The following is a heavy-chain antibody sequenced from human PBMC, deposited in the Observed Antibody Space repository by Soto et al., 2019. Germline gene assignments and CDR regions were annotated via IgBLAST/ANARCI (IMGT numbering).Heavy chain of an antibody. CDR2: IIPIFGTA. J-gene: IGHJ6*02. V-gene: IGHV1-69*12. Sequence: QVQLVQSGAEVKKPGSSVKVSCKASGGTFSSYAISWVRQAPGQGLEWMGGIIPIFGTANYAQKFQGRVKITADDSTSTAYMELSSLRPEATAVYYCGGVRTRYYYYGMDVWGQGTTVTVSS. D-gene: IGHD3-10*01. CDR3: GGVRTRYYYYGMDV. CDR1: GGTFSSYA.